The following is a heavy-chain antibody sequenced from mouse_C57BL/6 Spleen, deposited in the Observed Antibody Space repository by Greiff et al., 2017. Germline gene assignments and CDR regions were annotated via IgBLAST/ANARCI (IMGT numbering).Heavy chain of an antibody. D-gene: IGHD1-1*01. CDR2: IDPETGGT. J-gene: IGHJ3*01. V-gene: IGHV1-15*01. CDR3: TRGPYYGSSSFAY. Sequence: QVQLQQSGAELVSPGASVTLSCKASGYTFTDYEMHWVKQTPVHGLEWIGAIDPETGGTAYNQKFKGKAILTADKSSSTAYMELRSLTSEDSAVYYCTRGPYYGSSSFAYWGQGTLVTVSA. CDR1: GYTFTDYE.